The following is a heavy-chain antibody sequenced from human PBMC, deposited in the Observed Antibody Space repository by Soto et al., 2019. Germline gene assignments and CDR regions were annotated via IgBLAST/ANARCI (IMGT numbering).Heavy chain of an antibody. CDR1: GGSISSYY. Sequence: SETLSLTCTVSGGSISSYYWSWIRQPPGKGLEWIGYIYYSGSTNYNPSLKSRVTISVDTSKNQFSLKLSSVTAADTAVYYCARVTRIVVCPTYFDYWGQGTLVTVSS. J-gene: IGHJ4*02. CDR3: ARVTRIVVCPTYFDY. D-gene: IGHD3-22*01. CDR2: IYYSGST. V-gene: IGHV4-59*01.